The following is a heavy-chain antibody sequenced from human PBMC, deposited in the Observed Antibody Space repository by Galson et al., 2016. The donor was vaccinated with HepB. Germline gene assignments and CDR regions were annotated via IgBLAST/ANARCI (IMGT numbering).Heavy chain of an antibody. V-gene: IGHV1-69*13. Sequence: SVKVSCKASGGTFSSYAFSWVRQAPGQGLEWMGGIIPIFITANYAQKIQDRVTITADESTSTAYMELNNLTSEDTAVYYCARGRYSGGWRFDYWGQGTQVTVSS. CDR1: GGTFSSYA. CDR2: IIPIFITA. D-gene: IGHD6-19*01. CDR3: ARGRYSGGWRFDY. J-gene: IGHJ4*02.